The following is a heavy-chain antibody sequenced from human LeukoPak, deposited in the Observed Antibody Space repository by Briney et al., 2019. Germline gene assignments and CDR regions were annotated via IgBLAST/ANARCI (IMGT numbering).Heavy chain of an antibody. J-gene: IGHJ4*02. CDR1: GYTFTSYG. D-gene: IGHD6-13*01. CDR3: ARSPQQLVPFDY. V-gene: IGHV1-18*04. CDR2: ISAYNGNT. Sequence: ASVKVSCKASGYTFTSYGISRVRQAPGQGLEWMGWISAYNGNTNYAQKLQGRVTMTTDTSTSTAYMELRSLRSDDTAVYYCARSPQQLVPFDYWGQGTLVTVSS.